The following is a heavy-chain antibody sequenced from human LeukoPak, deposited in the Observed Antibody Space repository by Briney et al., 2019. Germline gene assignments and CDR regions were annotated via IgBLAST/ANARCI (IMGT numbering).Heavy chain of an antibody. CDR1: GFTFSSYW. D-gene: IGHD3-22*01. Sequence: GGSLRLSCAASGFTFSSYWMSWVRQAPGKGLEWVADINQDGSEKYYADSVKGRFTISRDNAKNSLYMQRNSLRAEAAVVYYCARDRKYYDSSGYYFSAYWGQGTLVTVSS. V-gene: IGHV3-7*03. CDR2: INQDGSEK. CDR3: ARDRKYYDSSGYYFSAY. J-gene: IGHJ4*02.